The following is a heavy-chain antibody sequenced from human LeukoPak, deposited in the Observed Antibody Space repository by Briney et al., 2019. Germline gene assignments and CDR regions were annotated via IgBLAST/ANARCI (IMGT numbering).Heavy chain of an antibody. V-gene: IGHV3-30*19. CDR1: GFTFSTYG. D-gene: IGHD6-19*01. J-gene: IGHJ4*02. Sequence: PGGSLRLSCAASGFTFSTYGMYWVRQAPGKGLDWVAVIIENGSNQYYADSVKGRFTISRDNSKNTLFLQMNSLRGEDTTMYYCARVQGGGYRTADYWGQGTLVTVSS. CDR3: ARVQGGGYRTADY. CDR2: IIENGSNQ.